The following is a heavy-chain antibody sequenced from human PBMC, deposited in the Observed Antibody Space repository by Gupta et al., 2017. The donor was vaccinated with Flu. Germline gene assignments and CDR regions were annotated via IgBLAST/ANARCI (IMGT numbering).Heavy chain of an antibody. Sequence: SWVRQAPGQGLEWMGEIIPSFEATKIAQKFQGRITIVADESSGTAHMDLSSLTSDDTAVYYCARTSYGGNSDFFYFAMDAWGQGATVTVS. J-gene: IGHJ6*02. CDR3: ARTSYGGNSDFFYFAMDA. D-gene: IGHD3-10*01. CDR2: IIPSFEAT. V-gene: IGHV1-69*01.